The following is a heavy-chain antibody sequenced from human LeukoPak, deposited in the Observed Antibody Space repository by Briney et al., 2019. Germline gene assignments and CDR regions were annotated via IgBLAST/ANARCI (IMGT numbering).Heavy chain of an antibody. CDR3: ARDQNYDSSGYYVAFDY. J-gene: IGHJ4*02. D-gene: IGHD3-22*01. CDR2: ISSSSSYI. CDR1: GFTFSSYS. V-gene: IGHV3-21*01. Sequence: PGGSLRLSCAASGFTFSSYSMNWVRQAPGKWLEWVSSISSSSSYIYYADSVKGRFTISRDNAKNSLYLQMNSLRAEDTAVYYCARDQNYDSSGYYVAFDYWGQGTLVTVSS.